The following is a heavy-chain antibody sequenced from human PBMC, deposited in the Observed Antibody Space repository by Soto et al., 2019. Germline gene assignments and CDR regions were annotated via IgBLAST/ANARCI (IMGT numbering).Heavy chain of an antibody. Sequence: EVQLVESGGGLVKPGGSLRLSCAASGFTFSNAWMSWVRQAPGKGLEWVGRIKSKTDGGTTDYAAPVKGRFTISRDDSKNTLYLQMNSLKTEDTAVYYCTTWFTDLYSFDYWGQGTLVTVSS. V-gene: IGHV3-15*01. CDR3: TTWFTDLYSFDY. D-gene: IGHD3-10*01. CDR2: IKSKTDGGTT. J-gene: IGHJ4*02. CDR1: GFTFSNAW.